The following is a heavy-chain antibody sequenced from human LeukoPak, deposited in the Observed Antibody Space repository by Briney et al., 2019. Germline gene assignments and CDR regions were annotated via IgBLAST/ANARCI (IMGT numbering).Heavy chain of an antibody. D-gene: IGHD3-22*01. Sequence: PGGSLRLSCAASGFTFSSYWMSWVRQAPGKGLEWVANIKQDGSEKYYVDSVKGRFTISRDNAKNSLYLQMNSLRAEDTAVYYCAREKYYYDSSGNQPINDYWGRGTLVTVSS. V-gene: IGHV3-7*01. CDR3: AREKYYYDSSGNQPINDY. CDR1: GFTFSSYW. CDR2: IKQDGSEK. J-gene: IGHJ4*02.